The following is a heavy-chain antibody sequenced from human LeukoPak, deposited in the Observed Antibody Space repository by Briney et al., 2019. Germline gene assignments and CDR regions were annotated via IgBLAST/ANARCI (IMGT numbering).Heavy chain of an antibody. CDR3: ARGGRLGFDP. J-gene: IGHJ5*02. CDR1: GGSISSNY. D-gene: IGHD3-16*01. CDR2: IYYSGST. V-gene: IGHV4-59*01. Sequence: ASETLSLTCTVSGGSISSNYWSWIRQPPGKGLEWIGYIYYSGSTNYNPSLKSRVTISVDTSKNQFSLKLSSVTAADTAVYYCARGGRLGFDPWGQGTLVTVSS.